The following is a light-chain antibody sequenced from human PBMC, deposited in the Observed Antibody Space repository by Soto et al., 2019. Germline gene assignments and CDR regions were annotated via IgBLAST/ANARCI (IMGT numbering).Light chain of an antibody. Sequence: DIQMTQSPSSLSASVGDRVTITCRASQTIKSYLNWYQVKLGKAPKLLIYTASSLQSGVPSRFSGSESVTEFTLNISSLQPEDFANYYCQQSYITPLTFGGGTRVEIK. V-gene: IGKV1-39*01. CDR2: TAS. CDR3: QQSYITPLT. CDR1: QTIKSY. J-gene: IGKJ4*01.